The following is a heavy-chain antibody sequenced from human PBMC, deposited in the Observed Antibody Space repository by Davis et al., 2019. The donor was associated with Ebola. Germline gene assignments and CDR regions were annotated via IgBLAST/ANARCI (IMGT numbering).Heavy chain of an antibody. V-gene: IGHV1-69*04. CDR3: ARDLGAAAGNGDY. CDR1: GGTFSSYA. D-gene: IGHD6-13*01. J-gene: IGHJ4*02. CDR2: IIPMLGIA. Sequence: SVKVSCKASGGTFSSYAISWVRQAPGQGLEWMGRIIPMLGIANYAQKFQGRVTITADKSTSTAYLELSSLRSEDTAVYYCARDLGAAAGNGDYWGQGTLVTVSS.